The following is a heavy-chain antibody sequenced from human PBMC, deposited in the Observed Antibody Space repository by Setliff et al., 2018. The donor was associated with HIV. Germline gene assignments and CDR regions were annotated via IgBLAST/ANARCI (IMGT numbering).Heavy chain of an antibody. V-gene: IGHV3-74*01. CDR2: INTDGSST. D-gene: IGHD3-10*01. CDR3: AKVFAFGVDAFDI. CDR1: GFTFSSYW. Sequence: GGSLRLSCAASGFTFSSYWMHWVRQAPGKGLVWVSRINTDGSSTSYADSVKGRFTISRDNAKNMLYLQMNSLSADDTAVHYCAKVFAFGVDAFDIWGQGTVVTVSS. J-gene: IGHJ3*02.